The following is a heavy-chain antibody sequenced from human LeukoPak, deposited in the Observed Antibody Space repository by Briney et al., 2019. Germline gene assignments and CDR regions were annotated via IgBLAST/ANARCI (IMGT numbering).Heavy chain of an antibody. D-gene: IGHD3-16*01. CDR1: GFAFSNFA. Sequence: GSLRLSFAASGFAFSNFAISWVRPAPGKGLGWVSAIGVNTYYTDSVKGRFTISRDNAKNTLYLQMNRLSAEDTALYYCARDTVPLGAPGENGDFFDCWAQGTLVTVSS. CDR3: ARDTVPLGAPGENGDFFDC. J-gene: IGHJ4*02. V-gene: IGHV3-23*01. CDR2: IGVNT.